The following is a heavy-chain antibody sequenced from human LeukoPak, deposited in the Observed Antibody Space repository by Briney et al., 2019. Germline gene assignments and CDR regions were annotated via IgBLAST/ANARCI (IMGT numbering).Heavy chain of an antibody. Sequence: SSETLSLTCAVYGGSFSGYYWSWIRQPPGKGMEWIAEINHSGRTNYNPSLKSRVTISVDTSKNQFSLKLSSVTPADTAVYYCARGGYYGSGNDFRFDPWGQGTLVTVSS. D-gene: IGHD3-10*01. CDR3: ARGGYYGSGNDFRFDP. CDR2: INHSGRT. CDR1: GGSFSGYY. V-gene: IGHV4-34*01. J-gene: IGHJ5*02.